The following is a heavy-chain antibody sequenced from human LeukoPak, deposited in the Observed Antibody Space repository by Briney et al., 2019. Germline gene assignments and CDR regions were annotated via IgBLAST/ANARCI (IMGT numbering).Heavy chain of an antibody. CDR2: INSDGSST. J-gene: IGHJ4*02. D-gene: IGHD3-3*01. V-gene: IGHV3-74*01. Sequence: GGSLRLSCAASGFTFSSYWMHWVRQAPGKGLVWVSRINSDGSSTSYADSVKGRFTISRDNAKNTLYLQMNSLRAEDTAVYYCARDLYDFWSGYYFDYWGQGTLVTVSS. CDR1: GFTFSSYW. CDR3: ARDLYDFWSGYYFDY.